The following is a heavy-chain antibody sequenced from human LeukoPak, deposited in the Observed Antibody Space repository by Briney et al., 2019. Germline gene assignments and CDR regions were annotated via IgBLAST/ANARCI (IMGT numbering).Heavy chain of an antibody. J-gene: IGHJ4*02. CDR3: TRLDSSGLFDY. D-gene: IGHD6-19*01. CDR2: IRSKADSYAT. CDR1: GFTFSGSV. Sequence: AGGSLRLSCAASGFTFSGSVMHWVRQASGKGLEWVGRIRSKADSYATAYAASVRGSFTISRDDSKNTAYLQMNSLKAEDTAVYYCTRLDSSGLFDYWGQGTLVTVSS. V-gene: IGHV3-73*01.